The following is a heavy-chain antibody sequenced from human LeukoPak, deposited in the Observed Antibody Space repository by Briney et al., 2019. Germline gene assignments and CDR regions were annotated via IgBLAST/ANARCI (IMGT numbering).Heavy chain of an antibody. J-gene: IGHJ5*02. D-gene: IGHD3-3*01. Sequence: SQTLSLTCTVSGGSLSSGDYYWSWIRQPPGKGLEWIGYIYYSGSTYYNPSLKSRVTISVDTSKNQFSLKLSSVTAADTAVYYCARASRTRILRFLEWLPNWFDPWGQGTLVTVSS. CDR1: GGSLSSGDYY. V-gene: IGHV4-30-4*01. CDR3: ARASRTRILRFLEWLPNWFDP. CDR2: IYYSGST.